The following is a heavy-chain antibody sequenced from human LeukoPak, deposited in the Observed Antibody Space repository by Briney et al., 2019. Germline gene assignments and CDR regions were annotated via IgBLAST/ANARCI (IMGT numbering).Heavy chain of an antibody. CDR1: GYTLTELS. CDR2: FDPEDGET. D-gene: IGHD3-22*01. J-gene: IGHJ4*02. V-gene: IGHV1-24*01. Sequence: ASVKVSCKVSGYTLTELSMHWVRQAPGKGLEWMGGFDPEDGETIYAQKFQGRVTMTEDTSTDTAYMELSSLRSEDTAVYYCARDQAPYYYDSSGYSNLDYWGQGTLVTVSS. CDR3: ARDQAPYYYDSSGYSNLDY.